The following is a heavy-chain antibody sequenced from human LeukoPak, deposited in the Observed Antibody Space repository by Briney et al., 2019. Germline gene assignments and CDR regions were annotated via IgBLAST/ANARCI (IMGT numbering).Heavy chain of an antibody. V-gene: IGHV4-59*01. CDR1: GGSISSYY. D-gene: IGHD5-18*01. CDR3: ARDVWDSSGYSYGSLNWFDP. Sequence: SETLSLTCTVSGGSISSYYWSWIRQPPGKGLEWIGYTYYSGSTNYNPSLKSRVTISVDTSKNQFSLKLSSVTAADTAVYYCARDVWDSSGYSYGSLNWFDPWGQGTLVTVSS. CDR2: TYYSGST. J-gene: IGHJ5*02.